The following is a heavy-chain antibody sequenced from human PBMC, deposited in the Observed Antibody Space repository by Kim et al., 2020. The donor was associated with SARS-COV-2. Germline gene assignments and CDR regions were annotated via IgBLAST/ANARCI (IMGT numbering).Heavy chain of an antibody. Sequence: GGSLRLSCAASGFTSNNAWVSWVRQAPGQGLEWVGRIESKADGGTTDYPTPVKGRFSISRDDSRNAVYLQMNSLKTEDTALYYCTADFPGSGWYRGFEIWGQGTMVTVSS. D-gene: IGHD6-19*01. CDR2: IESKADGGTT. CDR3: TADFPGSGWYRGFEI. V-gene: IGHV3-15*04. CDR1: GFTSNNAW. J-gene: IGHJ3*02.